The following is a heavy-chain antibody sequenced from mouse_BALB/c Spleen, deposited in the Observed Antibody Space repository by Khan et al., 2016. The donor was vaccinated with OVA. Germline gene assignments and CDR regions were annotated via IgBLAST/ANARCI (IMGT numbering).Heavy chain of an antibody. CDR1: GFNIKDTY. D-gene: IGHD1-1*02. V-gene: IGHV14-3*02. CDR3: ANPYYGKHEGSRYFDV. J-gene: IGHJ1*01. Sequence: EVQLQESGTELVKPGPSVKLSCTASGFNIKDTYMHWVKQRPEQGLQWIGNIVPAIGFSKNDPKFQGKATITADTSSNTAYLQLGTLTSEDTAVYYCANPYYGKHEGSRYFDVWGAGTPVTVSS. CDR2: IVPAIGFS.